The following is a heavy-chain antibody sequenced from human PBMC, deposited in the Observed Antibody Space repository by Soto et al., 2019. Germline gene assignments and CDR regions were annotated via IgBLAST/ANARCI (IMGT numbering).Heavy chain of an antibody. CDR3: ARHVPAAGFYYGMDV. CDR2: IIPIFGKA. V-gene: IGHV1-69*12. Sequence: QVQLVQSGAEVKKPGSSVKVSCKASGGTFSSYAISWVRQAPGQGLEWMGGIIPIFGKANYAQKFQGRVTITAGESTSTAYLEVSSLRSEEKGVYYCARHVPAAGFYYGMDVWGQGTKVTLSS. D-gene: IGHD2-2*01. CDR1: GGTFSSYA. J-gene: IGHJ6*02.